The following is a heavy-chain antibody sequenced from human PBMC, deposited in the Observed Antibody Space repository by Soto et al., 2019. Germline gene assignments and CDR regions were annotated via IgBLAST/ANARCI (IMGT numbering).Heavy chain of an antibody. V-gene: IGHV4-31*03. J-gene: IGHJ4*02. CDR1: GGSISSGNYY. D-gene: IGHD3-16*01. Sequence: SETLSLTCTVSGGSISSGNYYWSWIRQHPDKGLEWIGYISYSGIPYYNPSLQSRVTISIDTPKSQFSLRLNSVTAADTAVYYCGGGPNPYFFDYWGQGALVTVSS. CDR3: GGGPNPYFFDY. CDR2: ISYSGIP.